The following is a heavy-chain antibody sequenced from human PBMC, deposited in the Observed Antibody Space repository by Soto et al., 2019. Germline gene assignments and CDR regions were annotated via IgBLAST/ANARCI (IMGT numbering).Heavy chain of an antibody. D-gene: IGHD1-1*01. CDR3: ARDGTIQMANFDF. CDR2: IIPLFGTP. Sequence: QVLLMQSGAEVKKPGSSVKVSCTSSGGPFSSYVISWVRQVPGQGLEWRGGIIPLFGTPSYARKFQDRLTISADASTTTAYMELSSLPSEDTAMYFCARDGTIQMANFDFWGQGNLVTVSS. V-gene: IGHV1-69*01. J-gene: IGHJ4*02. CDR1: GGPFSSYV.